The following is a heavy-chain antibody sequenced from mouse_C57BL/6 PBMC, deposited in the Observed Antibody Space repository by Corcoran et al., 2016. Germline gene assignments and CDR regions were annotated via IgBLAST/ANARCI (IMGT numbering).Heavy chain of an antibody. Sequence: EVQLQQSGPELVKPGASVKISCKASGYTFTDYYMNWVKQSHGKSLEWIGDINPNNGGTSYNQKFKGKATLTVDKSSSTAYMELRSRTSEDSAVYYCARSLAYWGQGTLVTVSA. CDR2: INPNNGGT. CDR1: GYTFTDYY. CDR3: ARSLAY. J-gene: IGHJ3*01. V-gene: IGHV1-26*01.